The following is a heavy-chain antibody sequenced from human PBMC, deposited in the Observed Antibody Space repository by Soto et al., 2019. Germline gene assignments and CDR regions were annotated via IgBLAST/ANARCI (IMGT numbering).Heavy chain of an antibody. CDR1: GFTFSDYY. Sequence: QVQLVESGGGLVKPGGSLRLSCVASGFTFSDYYMSWIRQAPGKGLEWVSYISSSSSYTNYADSVKGRFTISRDKAKNSRYLQRNSLGAEDTAVYYCARDLHRYSGYDYVDYWGQGTLVTVSS. J-gene: IGHJ4*02. CDR2: ISSSSSYT. CDR3: ARDLHRYSGYDYVDY. V-gene: IGHV3-11*05. D-gene: IGHD5-12*01.